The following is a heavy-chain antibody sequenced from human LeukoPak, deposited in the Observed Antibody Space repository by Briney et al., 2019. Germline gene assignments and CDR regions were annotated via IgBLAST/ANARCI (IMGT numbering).Heavy chain of an antibody. V-gene: IGHV3-7*01. CDR3: ARDWVDTAMVRAFDI. J-gene: IGHJ3*02. Sequence: SGGSLRLSCAASGFTFSSYWMSWVRQAPGKGLEWVANIKQDGSEKYYVDSVKGRFTISRDNAKNSLYLQMNSLRAEDTAVYYCARDWVDTAMVRAFDIWGQGTMVTVSS. CDR1: GFTFSSYW. D-gene: IGHD5-18*01. CDR2: IKQDGSEK.